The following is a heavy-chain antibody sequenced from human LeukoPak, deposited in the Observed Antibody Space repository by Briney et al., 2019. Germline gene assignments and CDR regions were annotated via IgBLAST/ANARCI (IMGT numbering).Heavy chain of an antibody. CDR3: ASPAGGSGTPRDY. J-gene: IGHJ4*02. Sequence: SSETLSLTCAVYGGSFSGYYWSWIPQPQGKGLEWIGEINHSGSTNYNPSLKSRVTISVDTSKNQFSLKLSSVTAADTAVYYCASPAGGSGTPRDYWGQGTLVTVSS. D-gene: IGHD3-10*01. V-gene: IGHV4-34*01. CDR2: INHSGST. CDR1: GGSFSGYY.